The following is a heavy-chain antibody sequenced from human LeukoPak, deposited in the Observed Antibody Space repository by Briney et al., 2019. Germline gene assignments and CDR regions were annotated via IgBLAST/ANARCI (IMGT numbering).Heavy chain of an antibody. J-gene: IGHJ4*02. Sequence: GGSLRLSCAASGFTFSSYWMHWVRQAPGKGLVWVSRINSDGSSTSYADSVKGRFTISRDNAKNTLYLQMNSLGAEDTAVYYCARDRGYDFWSGYYLGYWGQGTLVTVSS. D-gene: IGHD3-3*01. CDR3: ARDRGYDFWSGYYLGY. CDR2: INSDGSST. V-gene: IGHV3-74*01. CDR1: GFTFSSYW.